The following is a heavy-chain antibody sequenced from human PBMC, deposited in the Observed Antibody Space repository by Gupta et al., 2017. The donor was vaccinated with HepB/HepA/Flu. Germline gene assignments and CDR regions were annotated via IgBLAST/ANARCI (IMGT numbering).Heavy chain of an antibody. Sequence: VHSVATGGGLIQPGGSLRLSCARFSVRGNYVTWVRQAPGKGLECVSVIYSAGSTSYTDSVRGRFIISRDDSKNTVFLQMNNLRAEDSAIYYCASGTGGRSVHDGRDVWGQGTTVTVSS. CDR2: IYSAGST. CDR3: ASGTGGRSVHDGRDV. CDR1: SVRGNY. D-gene: IGHD7-27*01. V-gene: IGHV3-53*02. J-gene: IGHJ6*02.